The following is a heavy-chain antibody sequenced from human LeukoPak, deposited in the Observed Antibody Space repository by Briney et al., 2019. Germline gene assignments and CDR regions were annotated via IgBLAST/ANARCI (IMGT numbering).Heavy chain of an antibody. D-gene: IGHD6-19*01. Sequence: SETLSLTCTVSGGSISSYYWSWIRQPPGKGLEWIGYIYYSGSTNYNPSLKSRVTISVDTSKNQFSLKLSSVTAADTAVYYCARGWIYGSGWSRGYYFDYWGQGTLVTVSS. CDR2: IYYSGST. V-gene: IGHV4-59*01. CDR1: GGSISSYY. CDR3: ARGWIYGSGWSRGYYFDY. J-gene: IGHJ4*02.